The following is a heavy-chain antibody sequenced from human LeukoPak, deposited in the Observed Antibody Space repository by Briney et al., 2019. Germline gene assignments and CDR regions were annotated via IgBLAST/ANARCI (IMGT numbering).Heavy chain of an antibody. V-gene: IGHV1-46*01. CDR2: INPSGGST. CDR1: GYTFTTYY. Sequence: ASVKVSCKASGYTFTTYYMHWVRQAPGQGLEWMGIINPSGGSTSYAQKFQSRVTMTRDMSTSTVYMELSSLRSEDTAVYYCAAVYPFFGVDNFDYWGQGTLVTVSS. D-gene: IGHD3-3*01. J-gene: IGHJ4*02. CDR3: AAVYPFFGVDNFDY.